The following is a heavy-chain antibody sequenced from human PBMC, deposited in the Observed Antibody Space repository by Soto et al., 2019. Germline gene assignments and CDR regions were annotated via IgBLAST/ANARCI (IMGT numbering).Heavy chain of an antibody. Sequence: PGGSLRLSCAASGFTFSSYAMHWVRQAPGKGLEWVAVISYDGSNKYYADSVKGRFTISRDNSKNTLYLQMNSLRAEDTAVYYCARDLDSSWYFYYYYGMDVWGQGTTVTVSS. CDR3: ARDLDSSWYFYYYYGMDV. CDR1: GFTFSSYA. CDR2: ISYDGSNK. V-gene: IGHV3-30-3*01. J-gene: IGHJ6*02. D-gene: IGHD6-13*01.